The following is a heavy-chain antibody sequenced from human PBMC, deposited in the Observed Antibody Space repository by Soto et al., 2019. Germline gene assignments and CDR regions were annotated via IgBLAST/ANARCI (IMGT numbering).Heavy chain of an antibody. J-gene: IGHJ6*02. D-gene: IGHD6-13*01. CDR3: ARVIAAAAFYYGMDV. CDR1: GYTFTGYY. CDR2: INPNSGGT. V-gene: IGHV1-2*02. Sequence: QVQLVQSGAEVKKPGASVKVSCKASGYTFTGYYIHWVRQAPGQGLEWMGWINPNSGGTKYAQKFQGRVTMTRYTSVSTAYMELSRLSSDDTALYYCARVIAAAAFYYGMDVWGQGTTVTVSS.